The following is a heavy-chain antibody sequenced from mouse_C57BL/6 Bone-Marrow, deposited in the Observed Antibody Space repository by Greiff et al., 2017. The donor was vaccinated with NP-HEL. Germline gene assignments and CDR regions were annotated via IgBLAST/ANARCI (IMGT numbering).Heavy chain of an antibody. D-gene: IGHD2-3*01. CDR1: GYAFSSYW. CDR3: ARDWLLWYFDV. Sequence: QVQLQQPGAELVKPGASVKISCKASGYAFSSYWMNWVKQRPGKGLEWIGQIYPGDGDTNYNGKFKGKATLTADKSSSTAYMQLSSLTSEDSAVYFCARDWLLWYFDVWGTGTTVTVSS. CDR2: IYPGDGDT. J-gene: IGHJ1*03. V-gene: IGHV1-80*01.